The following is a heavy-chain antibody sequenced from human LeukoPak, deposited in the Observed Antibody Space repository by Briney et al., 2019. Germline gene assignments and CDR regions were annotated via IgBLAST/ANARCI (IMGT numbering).Heavy chain of an antibody. CDR1: GFFISNGYY. CDR3: ARRISGAWFDL. Sequence: SETLSLTCRVSGFFISNGYYRGWIRPPPGKGLDWIGIINHSGSTYYNPSLKSRVTMSVDTSKNQFSLKLSSVTAADTALYYCARRISGAWFDLWGQGTLVTVSS. J-gene: IGHJ5*02. D-gene: IGHD2-15*01. CDR2: INHSGST. V-gene: IGHV4-38-2*02.